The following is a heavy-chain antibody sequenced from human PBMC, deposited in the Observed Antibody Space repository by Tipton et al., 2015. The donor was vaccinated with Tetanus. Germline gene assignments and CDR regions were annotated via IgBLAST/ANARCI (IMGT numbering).Heavy chain of an antibody. V-gene: IGHV1-18*01. Sequence: QLVQSGAEVKKPGASVKVSCKASGYTFTSYGISWVRQAPGQGLEWMGWISAYNGNTNYAQKLQGRVTMTTDTSTSTAYMELRSLRSDDTAVYYCARVGGRYYDILTGYYPCDYWGQGTLVTVSS. CDR3: ARVGGRYYDILTGYYPCDY. J-gene: IGHJ4*02. CDR1: GYTFTSYG. CDR2: ISAYNGNT. D-gene: IGHD3-9*01.